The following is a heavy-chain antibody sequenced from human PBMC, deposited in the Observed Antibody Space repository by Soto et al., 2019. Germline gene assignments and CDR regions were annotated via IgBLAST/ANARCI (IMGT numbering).Heavy chain of an antibody. V-gene: IGHV4-39*01. CDR2: IYYSGST. CDR1: GGSLSSSIYY. D-gene: IGHD2-15*01. Sequence: SETLSLTCPVSGGSLSSSIYYWGWIRQPPGKGLEWIGSIYYSGSTYYNPSLKSRVTISVDTSKNQFSLKLSSVTAADTAVHYCASGVVVVAATIGRYFDYWGQGTLVTVSS. CDR3: ASGVVVVAATIGRYFDY. J-gene: IGHJ4*02.